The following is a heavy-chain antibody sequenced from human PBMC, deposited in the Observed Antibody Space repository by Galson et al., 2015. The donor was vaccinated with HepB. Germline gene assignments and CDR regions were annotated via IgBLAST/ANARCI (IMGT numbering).Heavy chain of an antibody. D-gene: IGHD4-23*01. CDR1: GGSISSSNW. CDR2: IYHSGST. Sequence: SETLSLTCAVSGGSISSSNWWSWVRQPPGKGLEWIGEIYHSGSTNYNPSLKSRVTISVDKSKNQFSLKLSSVTAADTAVYYCAKEKESQNGRVDGGVDAFDIWGQGTMVTVSS. J-gene: IGHJ3*02. CDR3: AKEKESQNGRVDGGVDAFDI. V-gene: IGHV4-4*02.